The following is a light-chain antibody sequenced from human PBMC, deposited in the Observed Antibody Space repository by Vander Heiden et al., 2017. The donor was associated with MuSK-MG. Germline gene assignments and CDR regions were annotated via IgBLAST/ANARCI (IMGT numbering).Light chain of an antibody. CDR3: QQYDSTPLT. Sequence: DIVMTQSPDSLAVSLGERATINCKSSQSVLYSSNNKNYLAWYQQKPGQPPKLLIYWASTRESGVPDRFSGSGSGTDFTLTISSLRAEDVAVYYCQQYDSTPLTFGQGTKLEIK. V-gene: IGKV4-1*01. CDR1: QSVLYSSNNKNY. CDR2: WAS. J-gene: IGKJ2*01.